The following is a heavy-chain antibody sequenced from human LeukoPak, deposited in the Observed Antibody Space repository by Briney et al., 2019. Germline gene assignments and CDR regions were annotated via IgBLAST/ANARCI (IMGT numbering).Heavy chain of an antibody. Sequence: GRSLRLSCAASGFSFSNFGMHWVRQAPGKGLEWVAVISHDGSLKYYLESVKGRFTISRDNSKNTLYLQMDSLRVEDTAVYSCAKKNSYGSGAGDPLDVWGHGTLVTVSS. CDR2: ISHDGSLK. V-gene: IGHV3-30*18. D-gene: IGHD3-10*01. CDR3: AKKNSYGSGAGDPLDV. J-gene: IGHJ3*01. CDR1: GFSFSNFG.